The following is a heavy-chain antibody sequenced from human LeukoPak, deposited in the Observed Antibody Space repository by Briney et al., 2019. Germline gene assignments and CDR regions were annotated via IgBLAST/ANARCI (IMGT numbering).Heavy chain of an antibody. V-gene: IGHV3-33*08. CDR2: IRYDGSTE. CDR3: VRDTITYDIFTGSPDY. CDR1: DFTFSGYG. Sequence: PGGSLRLSCAVSDFTFSGYGMHWVRQAPGKGLEWVSTIRYDGSTEYYADSVRGRFTISRDNSGNTLFLQMNSLGAEDTAVYYCVRDTITYDIFTGSPDYWGQGTLVIVSS. D-gene: IGHD3-9*01. J-gene: IGHJ4*02.